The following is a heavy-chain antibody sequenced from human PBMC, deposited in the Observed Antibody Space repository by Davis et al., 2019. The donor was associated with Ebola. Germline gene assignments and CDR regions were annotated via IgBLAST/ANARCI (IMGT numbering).Heavy chain of an antibody. Sequence: PGGSLRLSCAASGFTFSSYWMSWVRQAPGKGLEWVANIKQDGSEKYYVDSVKGRFTISRDNAKNSLYLQMNSLRAEDTAVYYCARDASWRFLDLDYWGQGTLVTVSS. CDR1: GFTFSSYW. J-gene: IGHJ4*02. CDR2: IKQDGSEK. D-gene: IGHD3-3*01. V-gene: IGHV3-7*03. CDR3: ARDASWRFLDLDY.